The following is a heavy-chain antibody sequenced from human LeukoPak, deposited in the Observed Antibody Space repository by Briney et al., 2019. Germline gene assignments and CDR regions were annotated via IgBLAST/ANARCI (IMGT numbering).Heavy chain of an antibody. CDR1: GGSISSHY. V-gene: IGHV4-59*11. J-gene: IGHJ3*02. CDR2: IYYSGST. D-gene: IGHD6-6*01. CDR3: AREVSSSNAIDI. Sequence: SETLSLTCTVSGGSISSHYWSWIRQSPGKGLEWIGYIYYSGSTNYNPSLKSRVTISVDTSKNQFSLKLNSVTAADTAVYYCAREVSSSNAIDIWGQGTMVAVSS.